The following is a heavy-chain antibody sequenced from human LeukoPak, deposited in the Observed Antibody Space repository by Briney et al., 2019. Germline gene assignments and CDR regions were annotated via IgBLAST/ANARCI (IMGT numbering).Heavy chain of an antibody. CDR2: ISGSGGST. V-gene: IGHV3-23*01. Sequence: GGSLRLSCAASGFTFSSYAMSWVRQAPGKGLEWVSAISGSGGSTYYADSVKGRFTISRDNSKNTLYLQMNSLRAEDTAVYYCARSLGYCTNGVCYILWFDPWGQGTLVTASS. CDR3: ARSLGYCTNGVCYILWFDP. D-gene: IGHD2-8*01. J-gene: IGHJ5*02. CDR1: GFTFSSYA.